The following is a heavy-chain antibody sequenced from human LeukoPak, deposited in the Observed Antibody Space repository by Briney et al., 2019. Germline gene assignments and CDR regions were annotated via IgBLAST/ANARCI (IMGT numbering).Heavy chain of an antibody. D-gene: IGHD4-11*01. CDR1: GGSFSGYY. Sequence: SETLSLTCAVYGGSFSGYYWSWIRQPPGKGLEWIGEINHSGSTNYNPSLKSRLTISVDTSKNQFSLKLSSVNAADTAVYYCARGSMTVTLHIWGQGTMVTVSS. V-gene: IGHV4-34*01. J-gene: IGHJ3*02. CDR3: ARGSMTVTLHI. CDR2: INHSGST.